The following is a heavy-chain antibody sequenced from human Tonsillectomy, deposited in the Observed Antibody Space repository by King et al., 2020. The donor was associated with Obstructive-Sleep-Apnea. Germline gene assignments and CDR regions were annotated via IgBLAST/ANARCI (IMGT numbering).Heavy chain of an antibody. V-gene: IGHV1-18*01. Sequence: QLVQSGAEVKRPGASVKVSCKASGYTFTSYGISWVRQAPGQGLEWMGWISAYNGNTYYAQKVQGRVTMTTDTSTSTAYMELGSLRSDDTAVYYCARDPPPYSRDYYGMDVWGQGTTVTVSS. J-gene: IGHJ6*02. CDR2: ISAYNGNT. D-gene: IGHD4-11*01. CDR1: GYTFTSYG. CDR3: ARDPPPYSRDYYGMDV.